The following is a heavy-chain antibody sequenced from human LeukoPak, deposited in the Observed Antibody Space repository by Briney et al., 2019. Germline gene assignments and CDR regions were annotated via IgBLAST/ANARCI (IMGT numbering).Heavy chain of an antibody. V-gene: IGHV4-39*07. D-gene: IGHD1/OR15-1a*01. CDR1: GASISSNTYY. J-gene: IGHJ4*02. CDR2: HSHSGSA. Sequence: PSETLSLTCSVSGASISSNTYYWGWIRQPPGKGLEWIGTHSHSGSAYYNPSLRSRITMSLDTSENQLSLKLYSVTAADTAIYYCARYQTGTMLAVWGQGTLVTVSS. CDR3: ARYQTGTMLAV.